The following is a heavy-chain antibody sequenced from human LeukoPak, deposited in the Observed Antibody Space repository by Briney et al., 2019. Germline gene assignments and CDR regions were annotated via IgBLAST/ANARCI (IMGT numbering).Heavy chain of an antibody. CDR1: GGSISSSSYS. J-gene: IGHJ4*02. D-gene: IGHD5-12*01. CDR2: VSHSGSI. Sequence: SETLSLTCTVSGGSISSSSYSWGWIRQPPGKGLEWIGSVSHSGSINCDPSLKNRVTISVDTSKNQFSLKLSSVTAADTAVYYCWAIVTTIKLDFWGQGTLVTVSS. V-gene: IGHV4-39*01. CDR3: WAIVTTIKLDF.